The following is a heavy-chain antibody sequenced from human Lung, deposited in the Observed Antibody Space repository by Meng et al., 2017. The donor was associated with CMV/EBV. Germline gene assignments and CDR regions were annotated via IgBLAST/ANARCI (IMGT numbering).Heavy chain of an antibody. Sequence: ASGYTATGYYRHWVRQAPGQGLEWMGWINPNSGGTNYAQKFQGRVTMTRDTSISTAYMELSRLRSDDTAVYYCARGIFCGAEQTPGYWGQGTLVTVSS. J-gene: IGHJ4*02. D-gene: IGHD1-26*01. CDR2: INPNSGGT. CDR3: ARGIFCGAEQTPGY. V-gene: IGHV1-2*02. CDR1: GYTATGYY.